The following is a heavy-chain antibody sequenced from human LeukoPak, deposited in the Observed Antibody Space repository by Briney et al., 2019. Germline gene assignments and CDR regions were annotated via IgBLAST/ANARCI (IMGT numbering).Heavy chain of an antibody. Sequence: PGGSQRLSCAGSGFTFSTYSMNWVRQAPGKGLEWVSSITSSNNYIYYADSMKGRFTISRDNAKSSLYLQMNSLRAEDTAVYYCVTTWGAHYWYFDLWGRGALVTVSS. CDR2: ITSSNNYI. V-gene: IGHV3-21*01. CDR1: GFTFSTYS. CDR3: VTTWGAHYWYFDL. D-gene: IGHD1-26*01. J-gene: IGHJ2*01.